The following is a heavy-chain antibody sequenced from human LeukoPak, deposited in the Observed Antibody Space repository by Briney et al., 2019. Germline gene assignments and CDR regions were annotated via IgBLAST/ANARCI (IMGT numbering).Heavy chain of an antibody. J-gene: IGHJ4*02. CDR2: FDPEDGET. Sequence: ASVKVSCKVSGYTLTELSMHWVRQAPGKGLEWMGGFDPEDGETIYAQKFQGRVTITRDTSASTAYMELSSLRSEDTAVYYCARDGYSSSWYVRYWGQGTLVTVSS. CDR1: GYTLTELS. D-gene: IGHD6-13*01. CDR3: ARDGYSSSWYVRY. V-gene: IGHV1-24*01.